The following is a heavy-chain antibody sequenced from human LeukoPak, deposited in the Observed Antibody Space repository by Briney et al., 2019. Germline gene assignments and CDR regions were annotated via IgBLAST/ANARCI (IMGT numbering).Heavy chain of an antibody. D-gene: IGHD2-21*02. CDR1: GGSVSSGGYS. CDR3: ARARFGGDYIWFDP. Sequence: PSQTLSLTCTVSGGSVSSGGYSWNWIRQPPGKGLEWIGYIYRSGSTYYTPSLESRVTISVDTSKNQFSLKLNFVTAADTAVYYCARARFGGDYIWFDPWGQGTLVTVSS. V-gene: IGHV4-30-2*01. CDR2: IYRSGST. J-gene: IGHJ5*02.